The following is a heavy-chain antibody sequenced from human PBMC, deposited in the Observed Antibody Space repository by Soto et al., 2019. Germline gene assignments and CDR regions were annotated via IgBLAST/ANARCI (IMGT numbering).Heavy chain of an antibody. CDR1: GFSFTSYW. D-gene: IGHD1-7*01. J-gene: IGHJ6*02. V-gene: IGHV5-51*01. Sequence: EESRTISCKGSGFSFTSYWISWVRHVPGKGLEWMGVIYLADSDTRYSPSFRGQVSISADKSTTTAHLQWSSLKASDSATYYCARHTDSCGTTDYYRAPDVSGPGSTVSLSS. CDR3: ARHTDSCGTTDYYRAPDV. CDR2: IYLADSDT.